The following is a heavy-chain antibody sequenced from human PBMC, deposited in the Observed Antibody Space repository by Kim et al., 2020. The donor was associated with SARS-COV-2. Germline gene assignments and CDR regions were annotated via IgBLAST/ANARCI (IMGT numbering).Heavy chain of an antibody. CDR3: TTDLYFDWHDGHSNY. CDR2: IKSKTDGGTT. D-gene: IGHD3-9*01. J-gene: IGHJ4*02. Sequence: GGSLRLSCAASGFTFSNAWMSWVRQAPGKGLEWVGRIKSKTDGGTTDYAAPVKGRFTISRDDSKNTLYLQMNSLKTEDTAVYYCTTDLYFDWHDGHSNYWGQGTLVTVSS. CDR1: GFTFSNAW. V-gene: IGHV3-15*01.